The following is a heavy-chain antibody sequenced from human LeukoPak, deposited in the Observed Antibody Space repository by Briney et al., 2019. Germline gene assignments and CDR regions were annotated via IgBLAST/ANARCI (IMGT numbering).Heavy chain of an antibody. Sequence: TGGSLRLSCAASGFTFSSYAMHWVRQAPGKGLEWVAVISYDGSNKYYADSVKGRFTISRDNSKNTLYLQMNSLRAEDTAVYYCARDVAVAGCYFDYWGQGTLVTVSS. CDR3: ARDVAVAGCYFDY. V-gene: IGHV3-30*04. CDR1: GFTFSSYA. J-gene: IGHJ4*02. CDR2: ISYDGSNK. D-gene: IGHD6-19*01.